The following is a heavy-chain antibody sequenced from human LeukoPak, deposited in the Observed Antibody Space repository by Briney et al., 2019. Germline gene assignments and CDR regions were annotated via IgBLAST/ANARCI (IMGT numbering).Heavy chain of an antibody. D-gene: IGHD6-13*01. V-gene: IGHV4-59*01. J-gene: IGHJ3*02. CDR3: AGRIAAAGDDAFDI. Sequence: SETLSLTCTVSGGSISSYYWSWIRQPPGKGLEWIGYIYYSGSTNYNPSLKSRVTISVDTSKNQFSLKLSSVTAADTAVYYCAGRIAAAGDDAFDIWGQGTMVTVSS. CDR1: GGSISSYY. CDR2: IYYSGST.